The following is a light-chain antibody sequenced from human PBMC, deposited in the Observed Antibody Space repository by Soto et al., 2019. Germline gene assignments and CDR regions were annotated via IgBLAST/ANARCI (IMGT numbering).Light chain of an antibody. CDR2: DAS. J-gene: IGKJ2*01. Sequence: EIVLTQSPAPLSLSPGERATLSFRASQSVSSYLAWYQQKPGQAPRLLIYDASNRATGIPARFSGSGSGTDFTLTIISLEPEDFAVYYCQQRSNWPPYTFGQGTKLEIK. CDR1: QSVSSY. V-gene: IGKV3-11*01. CDR3: QQRSNWPPYT.